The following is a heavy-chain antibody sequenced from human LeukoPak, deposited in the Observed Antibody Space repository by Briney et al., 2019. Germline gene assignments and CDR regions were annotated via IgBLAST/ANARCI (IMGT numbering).Heavy chain of an antibody. Sequence: PGGSLRLSCAASGFSFNSFEMSWVRQAPGKGLEWVSYISSSGSTICYADSVKGRFTISRDNAKNSLYLQMNSLRAEDTAVYYCARGYSSYYPDAFDVWGQGTMVTVSS. CDR1: GFSFNSFE. V-gene: IGHV3-48*03. D-gene: IGHD5-12*01. J-gene: IGHJ3*01. CDR3: ARGYSSYYPDAFDV. CDR2: ISSSGSTI.